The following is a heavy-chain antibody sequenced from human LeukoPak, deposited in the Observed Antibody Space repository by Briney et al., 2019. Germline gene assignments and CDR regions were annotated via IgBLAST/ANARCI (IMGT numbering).Heavy chain of an antibody. CDR3: AKDPLSSGYGDYPNWFDP. D-gene: IGHD4-17*01. J-gene: IGHJ5*02. CDR1: GFTFSSYG. V-gene: IGHV3-23*01. CDR2: ISGSGGST. Sequence: PGGTLRLSCAASGFTFSSYGMSWVRQAPGKGLEWVSAISGSGGSTYYADSVKGRFTISRDNSKNTLYLQMNSLRAEDTAVYYCAKDPLSSGYGDYPNWFDPWGQGTLVTVSS.